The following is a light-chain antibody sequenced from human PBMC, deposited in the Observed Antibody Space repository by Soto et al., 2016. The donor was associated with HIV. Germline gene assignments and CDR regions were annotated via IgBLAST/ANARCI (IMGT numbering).Light chain of an antibody. CDR1: QGIRKD. CDR3: QQYNTVPWT. J-gene: IGKJ1*01. Sequence: DIQLTQSPSSLSASVGDRVTITCRASQGIRKDLGWYHQKPGKAPQRLIQAASTLHSGAPSRFIGRGYGTEFTLTISSLQPEDFGTYYCQQYNTVPWTFGQGTKLEMK. V-gene: IGKV1-17*01. CDR2: AAS.